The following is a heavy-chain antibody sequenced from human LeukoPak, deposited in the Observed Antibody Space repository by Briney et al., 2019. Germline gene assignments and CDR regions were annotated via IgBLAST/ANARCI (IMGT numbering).Heavy chain of an antibody. V-gene: IGHV1-69*04. J-gene: IGHJ4*01. Sequence: SVKVSCKASGGIFTSYAIHWVRQAPGQGLKWMGRIIPVVDEGHYSQNFQGRVAITADKSTSTAYMELSSLRSEDTAVYFCATTMYCRTVSCLRNYYFDDWGKGTLVTVSS. CDR3: ATTMYCRTVSCLRNYYFDD. D-gene: IGHD2-2*01. CDR1: GGIFTSYA. CDR2: IIPVVDEG.